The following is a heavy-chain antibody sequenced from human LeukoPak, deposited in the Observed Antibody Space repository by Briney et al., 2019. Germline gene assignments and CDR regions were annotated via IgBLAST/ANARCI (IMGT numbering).Heavy chain of an antibody. CDR2: ISSNGGTT. Sequence: PGGPLRLPCAASGFPLHSYAMHWLRPPPGKGLEYVSAISSNGGTTYYANSVKGRFTISRDNCKNMLYLQVGSLRGEDMAVYYWARASRAFLFDYWGQGTLVTVSS. J-gene: IGHJ4*02. V-gene: IGHV3-64*01. CDR3: ARASRAFLFDY. CDR1: GFPLHSYA. D-gene: IGHD2/OR15-2a*01.